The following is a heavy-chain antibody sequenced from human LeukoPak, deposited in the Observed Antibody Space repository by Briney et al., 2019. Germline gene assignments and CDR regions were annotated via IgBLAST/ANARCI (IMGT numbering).Heavy chain of an antibody. CDR1: GVSISTSRYY. V-gene: IGHV4-39*07. J-gene: IGHJ4*02. CDR2: IYYTGPT. D-gene: IGHD6-6*01. CDR3: ARGGSSYFDY. Sequence: PSETLSLTCTVSGVSISTSRYYWGWIRQPPGKGLEWIGNIYYTGPTYYNASLEGRVTISLDTSKNQFSLKLSSVTAADTAVYYCARGGSSYFDYWGQGTLVTVSS.